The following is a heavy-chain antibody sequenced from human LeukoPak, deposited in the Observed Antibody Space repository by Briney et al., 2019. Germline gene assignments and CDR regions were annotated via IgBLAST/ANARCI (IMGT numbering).Heavy chain of an antibody. D-gene: IGHD3-10*01. CDR3: ARDYYGSGTYYKDY. CDR1: GYTFTAYY. CDR2: IHPNSGGT. V-gene: IGHV1-2*02. Sequence: VASVKVSCKASGYTFTAYYLHWVRQAPGQGLEWMGWIHPNSGGTNYAQNFQGRVSMTTDTSISTVYMELSRLGSDDTAVYYCARDYYGSGTYYKDYWGQGTLVTVSS. J-gene: IGHJ4*02.